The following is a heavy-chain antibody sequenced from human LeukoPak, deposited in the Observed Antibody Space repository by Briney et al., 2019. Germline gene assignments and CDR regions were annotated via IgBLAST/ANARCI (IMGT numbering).Heavy chain of an antibody. V-gene: IGHV4-34*01. CDR3: ARDKRWLQLSLYYFDY. Sequence: SETLSLTCAVYGGSFSGYYWSWIRQPPGKGLEWLGEINHSGSTNYNPSLKSRVTISVDTSKNQFSLKLSSVTAADTAVYYCARDKRWLQLSLYYFDYWGQGTLVTVSS. D-gene: IGHD5-24*01. CDR1: GGSFSGYY. J-gene: IGHJ4*02. CDR2: INHSGST.